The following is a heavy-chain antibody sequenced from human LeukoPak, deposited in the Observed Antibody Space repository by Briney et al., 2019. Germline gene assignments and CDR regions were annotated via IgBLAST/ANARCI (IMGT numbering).Heavy chain of an antibody. CDR2: ISASGGNT. Sequence: PGGSLRLSCAASGFTFSSYAMTWVRQAPGKGLEWVSTISASGGNTYFADSVKGRFTISRDNSKNTLDLQMNSLRAEDTAVYYCARRLEYSGSKGVFDYWGQGTLVTVSS. D-gene: IGHD1-26*01. J-gene: IGHJ4*02. V-gene: IGHV3-23*01. CDR1: GFTFSSYA. CDR3: ARRLEYSGSKGVFDY.